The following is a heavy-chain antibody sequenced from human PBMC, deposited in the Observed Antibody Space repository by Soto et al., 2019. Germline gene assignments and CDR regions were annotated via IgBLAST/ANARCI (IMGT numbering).Heavy chain of an antibody. J-gene: IGHJ4*02. CDR2: IYYSGST. D-gene: IGHD1-26*01. V-gene: IGHV4-59*08. CDR1: GGSISSYY. CDR3: ARHAYRVFDY. Sequence: SETLSLTCTVSGGSISSYYWSSIRQPPGKGLEWIGYIYYSGSTNYNPSLKSRVTISVDTSKNQFSLKLSSVTAADTAVYYCARHAYRVFDYWGQGTLVTVSS.